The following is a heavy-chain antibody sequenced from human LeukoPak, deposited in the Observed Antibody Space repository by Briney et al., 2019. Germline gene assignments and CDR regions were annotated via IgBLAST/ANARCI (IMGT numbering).Heavy chain of an antibody. J-gene: IGHJ4*02. CDR3: ARDGTGAIEFDC. CDR1: GFTFDDYA. D-gene: IGHD3/OR15-3a*01. Sequence: GGSLRLSCAASGFTFDDYAMPWVRQAPGKGLEWVSGISWNSGSIGYADSVKGRFTISRDNAKNSLYLQMNSLRAEDTAVYYCARDGTGAIEFDCWGQGTLVTVSS. V-gene: IGHV3-9*01. CDR2: ISWNSGSI.